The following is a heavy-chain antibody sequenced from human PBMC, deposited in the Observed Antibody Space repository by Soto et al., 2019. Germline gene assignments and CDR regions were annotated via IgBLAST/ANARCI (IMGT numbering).Heavy chain of an antibody. CDR2: ISYDGSNK. CDR3: AKDLANYYESSGYLDNWFDP. V-gene: IGHV3-30*18. J-gene: IGHJ5*02. Sequence: GGSLRLSCAASGFTFSNSGIHWVRQAPGKGLEWVAVISYDGSNKYYADSVTGRFTISRDNSKSTLYLQMNSLRAEDTAVYYCAKDLANYYESSGYLDNWFDPLGKGTLGTAPQ. CDR1: GFTFSNSG. D-gene: IGHD3-22*01.